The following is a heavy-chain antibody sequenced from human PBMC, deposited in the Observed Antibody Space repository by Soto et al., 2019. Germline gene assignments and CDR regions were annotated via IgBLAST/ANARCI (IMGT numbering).Heavy chain of an antibody. CDR3: ARGKGAAAGTPYYYGMDV. J-gene: IGHJ6*02. D-gene: IGHD6-13*01. CDR1: GGSISSGDYY. Sequence: SETLSLTCTVSGGSISSGDYYWSWIRQPPGKGLEWIWYIYYSGSTYYNPSLKSRVTISVDTSKNQFSLKLSSVTAADTAVYYCARGKGAAAGTPYYYGMDVWGQGTTVTVSS. CDR2: IYYSGST. V-gene: IGHV4-30-4*01.